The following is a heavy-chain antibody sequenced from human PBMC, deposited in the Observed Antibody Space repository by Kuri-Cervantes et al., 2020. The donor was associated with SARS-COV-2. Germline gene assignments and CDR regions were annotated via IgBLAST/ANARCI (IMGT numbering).Heavy chain of an antibody. CDR3: ARGGGEYGDSLGYFDY. CDR2: IIPIFGTA. J-gene: IGHJ4*02. V-gene: IGHV1-69*13. Sequence: SVKVSCKASGYTFSSYAISWVRQAPGQGLEWMGGIIPIFGTANYAQKFQGRVTITADESTSTAYMELSSLRSEDTAVYYCARGGGEYGDSLGYFDYWGQGTLVTVSS. D-gene: IGHD4-17*01. CDR1: GYTFSSYA.